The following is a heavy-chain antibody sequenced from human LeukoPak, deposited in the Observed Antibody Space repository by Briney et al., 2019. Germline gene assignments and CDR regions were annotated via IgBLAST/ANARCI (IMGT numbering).Heavy chain of an antibody. CDR1: GFTFSSYS. CDR2: IYSGGTT. V-gene: IGHV3-53*01. J-gene: IGHJ5*02. CDR3: TRDYWFDP. Sequence: GGSLRLSCAASGFTFSSYSMNWVRQAPGKGLEWVSVIYSGGTTYYADSVKGRFTISRDNSKNTVYLQMNSLRVEDTAVYYCTRDYWFDPWGQGTLVTVSS.